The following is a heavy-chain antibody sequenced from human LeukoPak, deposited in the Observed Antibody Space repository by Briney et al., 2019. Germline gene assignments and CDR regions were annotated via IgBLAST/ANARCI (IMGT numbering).Heavy chain of an antibody. Sequence: PGGSLRLSCAASGFTFSSYSMNWVRQAPGKGLEWVSYISSSSSTIYYADSAKGRFTISRDNAKNSLYLQMNSLRAEDTAVYYCARGARDGDYYDSSGYSCYFDYWGQGTLVTVSS. CDR1: GFTFSSYS. V-gene: IGHV3-48*04. CDR3: ARGARDGDYYDSSGYSCYFDY. D-gene: IGHD3-22*01. J-gene: IGHJ4*02. CDR2: ISSSSSTI.